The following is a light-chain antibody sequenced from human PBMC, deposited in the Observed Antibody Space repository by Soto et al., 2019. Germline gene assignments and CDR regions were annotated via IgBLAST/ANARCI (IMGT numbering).Light chain of an antibody. CDR1: QSVSSTY. CDR2: GAS. Sequence: EIVLTQSPGTLSLSPGERATLSCRASQSVSSTYFAWYQQKPGQAPRLLIYGASSRATGIPDRFSGSGSGTDFTLTISRLEPEDFAVYYCQQYASSPRTFGGGTKV. CDR3: QQYASSPRT. J-gene: IGKJ4*01. V-gene: IGKV3-20*01.